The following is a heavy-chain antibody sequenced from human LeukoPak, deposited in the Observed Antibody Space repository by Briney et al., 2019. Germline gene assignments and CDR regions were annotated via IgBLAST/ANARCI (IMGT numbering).Heavy chain of an antibody. CDR3: AREGQYYDSSGLLMGAFDI. J-gene: IGHJ3*02. D-gene: IGHD3-22*01. CDR2: IYYGGST. Sequence: SETLSLTCTVSGGSISSGDYYWSWIRQPPGKGLEWIGYIYYGGSTYYNPSLKSRVTISVDTSKNQFSLKLSSVTAADTAVYYCAREGQYYDSSGLLMGAFDIWGQGTMVTVSS. V-gene: IGHV4-30-4*01. CDR1: GGSISSGDYY.